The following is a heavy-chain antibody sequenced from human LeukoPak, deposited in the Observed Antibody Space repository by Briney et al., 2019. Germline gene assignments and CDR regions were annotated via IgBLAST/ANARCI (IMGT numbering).Heavy chain of an antibody. CDR1: GYAFTSYY. V-gene: IGHV1-46*01. CDR3: ARDGDMITFGGVAVIPLGY. D-gene: IGHD3-16*02. J-gene: IGHJ4*02. Sequence: ASVKVSCKASGYAFTSYYMHWVRQAPGQGLEWVGIINPSGGSTSYAQKFQGRVTMTRDTSTSTVYMELSSLGSEDTAVYYCARDGDMITFGGVAVIPLGYWGQGTLVTVSS. CDR2: INPSGGST.